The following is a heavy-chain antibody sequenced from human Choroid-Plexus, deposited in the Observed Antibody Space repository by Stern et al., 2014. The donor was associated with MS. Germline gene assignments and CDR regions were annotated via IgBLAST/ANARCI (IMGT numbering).Heavy chain of an antibody. Sequence: QVQLVESGGGVVQPGRPLRLSCVASGFTFGSCAMHWVRQASGKGLGGVAGVSYDGSNKYYADSVKGRFTISRDNSQNTLYMQMSSLRPEDTAVYYCAKDRQYLTYFFDHWGQGSLVTVSS. J-gene: IGHJ5*02. CDR2: VSYDGSNK. V-gene: IGHV3-30*18. D-gene: IGHD2/OR15-2a*01. CDR1: GFTFGSCA. CDR3: AKDRQYLTYFFDH.